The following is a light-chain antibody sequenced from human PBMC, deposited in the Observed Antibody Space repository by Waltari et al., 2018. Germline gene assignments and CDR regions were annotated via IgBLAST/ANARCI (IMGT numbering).Light chain of an antibody. Sequence: QSALTQPASVSGSPGQSITISCTGTSRDVGSYNLVSWYQQHPGNAPTLMIYEVSKRPSGVSNRFSGSKSGNTASLTISGLQAEDEADYYCCSYAGSSTHVVFGGGTKLTVL. CDR2: EVS. CDR1: SRDVGSYNL. J-gene: IGLJ2*01. V-gene: IGLV2-23*02. CDR3: CSYAGSSTHVV.